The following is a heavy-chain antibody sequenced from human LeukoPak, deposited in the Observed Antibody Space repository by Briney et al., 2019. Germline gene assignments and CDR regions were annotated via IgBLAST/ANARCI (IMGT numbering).Heavy chain of an antibody. CDR1: GDSISTSNSY. CDR2: LYHSGST. D-gene: IGHD2-21*01. J-gene: IGHJ4*02. CDR3: ARVTYSIFDY. Sequence: SETLSLTCSVSGDSISTSNSYWGWIRQPPGKGLEWIANLYHSGSTYYNPSLKSRVTISVDTSKNQFSLKLSSVTAADTAVYYCARVTYSIFDYWGQGTLVTVSS. V-gene: IGHV4-39*07.